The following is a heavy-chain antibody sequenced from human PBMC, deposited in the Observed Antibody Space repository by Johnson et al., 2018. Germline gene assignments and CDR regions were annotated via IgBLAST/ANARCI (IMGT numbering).Heavy chain of an antibody. V-gene: IGHV3-30*18. J-gene: IGHJ1*01. CDR3: AKDGRLLRYCAWACIFQH. Sequence: QVQLVQSGGGVVQPGRSLRLSCAASGFTFSSYGMHWVRQAPGKGLEWVAVISYDGSNKYYADSVKGRFTISRDNSKNTLYLQMNSLRAEDTAVYYCAKDGRLLRYCAWACIFQHWGQGTLVTVSS. CDR1: GFTFSSYG. D-gene: IGHD3-9*01. CDR2: ISYDGSNK.